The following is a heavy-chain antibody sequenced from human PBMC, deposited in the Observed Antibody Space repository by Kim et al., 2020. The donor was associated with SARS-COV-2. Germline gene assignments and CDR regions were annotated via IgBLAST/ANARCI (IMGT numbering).Heavy chain of an antibody. D-gene: IGHD3-22*01. J-gene: IGHJ4*02. Sequence: YYPGSVKGRLTISRENAKNSLYLQMNSLRAGDTAVYYCARESSSGYCDYWGQGTLVTVSS. V-gene: IGHV3-13*01. CDR3: ARESSSGYCDY.